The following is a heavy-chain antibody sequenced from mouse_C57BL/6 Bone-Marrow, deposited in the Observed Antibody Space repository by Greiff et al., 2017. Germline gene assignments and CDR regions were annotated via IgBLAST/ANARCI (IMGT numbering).Heavy chain of an antibody. CDR2: ISGGGGNT. V-gene: IGHV5-9*01. CDR1: GFTFSSYT. D-gene: IGHD2-2*01. J-gene: IGHJ2*01. CDR3: AIWLRRGRFDD. Sequence: EVQLVESGGGLVKPGGSLKLSCAASGFTFSSYTMSWVRQTPEKRLEWVATISGGGGNTYYPDSVKGRFTISRDNAKNTLYLQMSSRRSEDTALYYCAIWLRRGRFDDWGQGTTLTVSS.